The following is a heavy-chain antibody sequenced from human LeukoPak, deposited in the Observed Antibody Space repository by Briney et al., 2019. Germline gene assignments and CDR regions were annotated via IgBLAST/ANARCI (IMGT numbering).Heavy chain of an antibody. Sequence: GGSLRLSCAASGFTFSDYAISWVRQAPGKGLQWVTSISGSGNVTYYDDSVRGRVTISRDNSKNTLYLHLNSLRADDTAVYFCAKQGALATTVIVSLWYFDYWGQGTPVTVSS. CDR1: GFTFSDYA. V-gene: IGHV3-23*01. J-gene: IGHJ4*02. CDR2: ISGSGNVT. CDR3: AKQGALATTVIVSLWYFDY. D-gene: IGHD3-16*02.